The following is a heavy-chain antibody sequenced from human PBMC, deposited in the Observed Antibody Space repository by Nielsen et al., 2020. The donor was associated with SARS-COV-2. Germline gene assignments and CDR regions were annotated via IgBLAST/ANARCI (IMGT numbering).Heavy chain of an antibody. J-gene: IGHJ4*02. CDR3: ARSTKRATYYYDSSGYQGYFY. CDR2: INHSGST. D-gene: IGHD3-22*01. CDR1: GFTFRSYS. V-gene: IGHV4-34*01. Sequence: ESLKISCAAPGFTFRSYSMNWIRQPPGKGLEWIGEINHSGSTNYNPSLKSRVTISVDTSKNQFSLKLSSVTAADTAVYYCARSTKRATYYYDSSGYQGYFYWGQGTLVTVSS.